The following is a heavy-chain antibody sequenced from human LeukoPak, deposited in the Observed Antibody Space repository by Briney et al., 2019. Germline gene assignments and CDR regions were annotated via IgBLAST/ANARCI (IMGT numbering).Heavy chain of an antibody. CDR1: GFTFSSYS. CDR3: AREGYHGSGSPPSLYFDY. CDR2: ISSSSSYI. J-gene: IGHJ4*02. V-gene: IGHV3-21*01. D-gene: IGHD3-10*01. Sequence: PGGSLRLSCAASGFTFSSYSMNWVRQAPGKGLEWVSSISSSSSYIYYADSVKGRFTISRDNSRSTLYLQMNSLRPEDTAIYYCAREGYHGSGSPPSLYFDYWGQGTLVTVSS.